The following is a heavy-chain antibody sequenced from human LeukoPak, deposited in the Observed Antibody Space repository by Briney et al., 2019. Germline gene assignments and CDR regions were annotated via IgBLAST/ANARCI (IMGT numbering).Heavy chain of an antibody. CDR1: GYTFTSYG. CDR2: ISAYNGNT. CDR3: ARELQRYYYMDV. Sequence: ASVKVSCKASGYTFTSYGISWVRQAPGQGLEWMGWISAYNGNTNYTQKLQGRVTMTTDTPTSTAYMELRSLRSDDTAVYYCARELQRYYYMDVWGKGTTVTVSS. V-gene: IGHV1-18*01. D-gene: IGHD2-21*02. J-gene: IGHJ6*03.